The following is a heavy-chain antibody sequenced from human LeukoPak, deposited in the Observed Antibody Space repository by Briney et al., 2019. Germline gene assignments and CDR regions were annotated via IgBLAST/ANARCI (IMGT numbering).Heavy chain of an antibody. Sequence: PGGSLRLSCVASGFTYRRYSMNWVRQAPGKGLEWVSTISSGSDYIYHADSVRGRFTISRDNARNSLYLQMNSLRAEDTAVYYCARGLSPGMPGGFAFWGQGILVTVSS. CDR1: GFTYRRYS. D-gene: IGHD2-2*01. J-gene: IGHJ4*02. CDR2: ISSGSDYI. V-gene: IGHV3-21*06. CDR3: ARGLSPGMPGGFAF.